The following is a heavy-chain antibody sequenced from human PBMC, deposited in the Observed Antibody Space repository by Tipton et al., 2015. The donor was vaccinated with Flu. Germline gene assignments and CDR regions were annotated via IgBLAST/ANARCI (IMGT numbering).Heavy chain of an antibody. V-gene: IGHV3-43*01. CDR1: GFTFESYN. D-gene: IGHD3-22*01. CDR2: ISWNGVYT. CDR3: ARGQNFYGGSGYYCLGY. J-gene: IGHJ4*02. Sequence: SLRLSCAASGFTFESYNMHWVRQCPGKGLEWVGHISWNGVYTYYADSVKGRFTISRDNAKNSLYLQMNSLRAEDTAVYFCARGQNFYGGSGYYCLGYWGQGALVTVSA.